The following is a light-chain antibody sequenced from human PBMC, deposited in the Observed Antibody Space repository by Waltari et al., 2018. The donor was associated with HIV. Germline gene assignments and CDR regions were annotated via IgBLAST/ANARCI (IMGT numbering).Light chain of an antibody. CDR1: RDVINF. V-gene: IGKV1-9*01. J-gene: IGKJ5*01. Sequence: DIQLTQSPSFLSASVGDRVSITCRASRDVINFLAWYQKKPGTAPKLLIYGAYTLQSGVPSRFGGSGSGAQFTLTINRLQPDDFATYYCQQSDSYPLTFGQGTRL. CDR3: QQSDSYPLT. CDR2: GAY.